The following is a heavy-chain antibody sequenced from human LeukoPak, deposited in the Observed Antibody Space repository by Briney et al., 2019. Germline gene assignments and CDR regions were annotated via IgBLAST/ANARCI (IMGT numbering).Heavy chain of an antibody. Sequence: ASVKVSCKASGYSFTSYGFSWLRQAPGQGLEYMGWISVCNGDTNYAQKLQGRVTMTTDTSTSTAYMELRSLRSDDTAVYYCARVGVPVKNDYWGQGTLVTVSS. D-gene: IGHD2-2*01. CDR2: ISVCNGDT. CDR1: GYSFTSYG. V-gene: IGHV1-18*01. J-gene: IGHJ4*02. CDR3: ARVGVPVKNDY.